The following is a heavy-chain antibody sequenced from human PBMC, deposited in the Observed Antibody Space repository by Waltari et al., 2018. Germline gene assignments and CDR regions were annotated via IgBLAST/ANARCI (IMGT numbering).Heavy chain of an antibody. CDR1: GFTLNPYW. Sequence: EVQVVESGGGLAPPGGSLRLSCAASGFTLNPYWMHWVRQAPGKGLVWVSHISSDGNSANYADSVKGRFTISRDNAKNTLFLQMNSLRVEDTAVYYCTTSHNYTTFDIWGQGTVVTVSS. CDR2: ISSDGNSA. CDR3: TTSHNYTTFDI. D-gene: IGHD3-3*01. J-gene: IGHJ3*02. V-gene: IGHV3-74*01.